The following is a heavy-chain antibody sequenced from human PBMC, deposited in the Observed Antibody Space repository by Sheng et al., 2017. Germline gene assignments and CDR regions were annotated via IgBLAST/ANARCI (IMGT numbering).Heavy chain of an antibody. J-gene: IGHJ3*02. Sequence: QVQLVESGGGVVQPGRSLRLSCAASGFSFTTYGMHWVRQAPGKGLEWVALISDDGDNKYYADSVKGRFTISRDNSKNTLYLQMNSLRGEDTAVYYCAKQPSSAFDIWGQGTMVTVSS. V-gene: IGHV3-30*18. CDR1: GFSFTTYG. CDR2: ISDDGDNK. CDR3: AKQPSSAFDI.